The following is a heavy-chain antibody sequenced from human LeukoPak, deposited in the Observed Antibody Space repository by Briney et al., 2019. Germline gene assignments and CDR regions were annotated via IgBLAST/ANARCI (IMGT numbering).Heavy chain of an antibody. J-gene: IGHJ4*02. CDR1: GGSISSSSYY. V-gene: IGHV4-39*01. CDR2: IYYSGST. D-gene: IGHD3-10*01. Sequence: SDTLSLTCTVSGGSISSSSYYWGWIRQPPGKGLEWIGSIYYSGSTYYNPSLKSRVTISVDTSKNQFSLKLSSVTAADTAVYYCARHYYGSGSQDFDYWGQGTLVTVSS. CDR3: ARHYYGSGSQDFDY.